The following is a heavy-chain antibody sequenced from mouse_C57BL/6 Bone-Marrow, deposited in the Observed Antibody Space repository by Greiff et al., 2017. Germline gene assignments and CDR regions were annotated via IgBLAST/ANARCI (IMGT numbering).Heavy chain of an antibody. Sequence: DVQLQQSVAELVRPGASVKLSCTASGFTFNNSYMHWVKQRPEQGLEWIGRIDPAYGNTTYAPKFPGKATITADKASSTGYMQLSSLTSEDAAIYFCARHYDPVGCYFAVWGTGTMVTVSS. D-gene: IGHD2-4*01. J-gene: IGHJ1*03. CDR2: IDPAYGNT. V-gene: IGHV14-3*01. CDR3: ARHYDPVGCYFAV. CDR1: GFTFNNSY.